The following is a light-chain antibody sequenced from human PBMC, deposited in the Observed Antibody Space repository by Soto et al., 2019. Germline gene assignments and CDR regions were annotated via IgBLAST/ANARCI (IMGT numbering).Light chain of an antibody. Sequence: EVVMTQSPSTLSVSPVERATLSCRASQTVSRNLAWYQQRPGQAPRLLIYDISNRAAGAPARFSGSGSETEFTLTIRSLQSEDFAVYFCQQYNNWPSFGQGTRLEIK. CDR3: QQYNNWPS. V-gene: IGKV3-15*01. CDR1: QTVSRN. CDR2: DIS. J-gene: IGKJ5*01.